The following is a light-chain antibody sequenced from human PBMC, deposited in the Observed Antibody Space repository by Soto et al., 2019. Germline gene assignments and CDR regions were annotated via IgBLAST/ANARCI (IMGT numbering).Light chain of an antibody. CDR1: QSVRSSY. CDR3: HQYGNSYT. J-gene: IGKJ2*01. V-gene: IGKV3-20*01. Sequence: EIVLTQSPGTLSLSPGGRATLSCRASQSVRSSYFAWYQQKPGQAPRLLIFGASTRAPGIPDRFSGSGSGTDFTLTISKLEPEDFAVYYCHQYGNSYTFGQGTKVDIK. CDR2: GAS.